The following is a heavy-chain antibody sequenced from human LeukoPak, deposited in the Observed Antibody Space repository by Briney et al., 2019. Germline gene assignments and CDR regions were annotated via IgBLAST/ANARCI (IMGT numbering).Heavy chain of an antibody. CDR3: ARDRVLLWFGESYYFDY. CDR1: GGSISSYY. J-gene: IGHJ4*02. V-gene: IGHV4-59*01. Sequence: TSETLSLTCTVSGGSISSYYWSWIRQPPGKGLEWIGYIYYSGSTNYNPSLKSRVTISVDTSKNQFSLKLSSVTAADTAVYYCARDRVLLWFGESYYFDYWGQGTLVTVSS. CDR2: IYYSGST. D-gene: IGHD3-10*01.